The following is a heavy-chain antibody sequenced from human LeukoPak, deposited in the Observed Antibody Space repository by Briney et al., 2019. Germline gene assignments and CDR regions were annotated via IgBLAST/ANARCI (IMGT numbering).Heavy chain of an antibody. CDR2: ISHNGIT. Sequence: SETLSLTCAVSGGSFSGYSWSWIRQPPGKGLEWIGEISHNGITDYNPFLKSRVTISADTSKNQFSLKLNSVTAADTAIYYCARRPRYNNNWHARWALDIWGQGTMVTVSS. CDR1: GGSFSGYS. V-gene: IGHV4-34*01. D-gene: IGHD1-14*01. CDR3: ARRPRYNNNWHARWALDI. J-gene: IGHJ3*02.